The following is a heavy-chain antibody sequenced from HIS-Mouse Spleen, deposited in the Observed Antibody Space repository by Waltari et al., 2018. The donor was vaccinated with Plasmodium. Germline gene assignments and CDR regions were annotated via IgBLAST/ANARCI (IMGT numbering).Heavy chain of an antibody. CDR3: TTDRIRGSYYYYYGMDV. CDR2: ISAYKGNT. D-gene: IGHD1-26*01. V-gene: IGHV1-18*01. Sequence: QVQLVQSGSEVKKPGASAKVSFKASGYTFTSYGISWVRQAPGQGLEWMGWISAYKGNTNYAQKRQGRGTMTTDTSTSTAYMELRSLRSDDTAVYYCTTDRIRGSYYYYYGMDVWGQGTTVTVSS. CDR1: GYTFTSYG. J-gene: IGHJ6*02.